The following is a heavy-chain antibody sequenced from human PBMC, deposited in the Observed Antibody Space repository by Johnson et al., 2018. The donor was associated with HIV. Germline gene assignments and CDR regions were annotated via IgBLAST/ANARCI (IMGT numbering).Heavy chain of an antibody. CDR3: ARGRKDMEAPDCLDNDWFYM. CDR2: ISYNGGKK. Sequence: QVQLVESGGGVVQPGRSLRINCEVSEFTFMNYAMHWVRLAPGKGLQWVAVISYNGGKKYYGDSVKGRFTISRDNFKKTLFLQMDSLRTEDTAVYYCARGRKDMEAPDCLDNDWFYMRGQGTLVTVSS. V-gene: IGHV3-30*04. CDR1: EFTFMNYA. D-gene: IGHD2-15*01. J-gene: IGHJ3*02.